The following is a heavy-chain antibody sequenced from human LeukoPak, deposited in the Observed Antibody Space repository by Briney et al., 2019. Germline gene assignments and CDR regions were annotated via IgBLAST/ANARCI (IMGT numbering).Heavy chain of an antibody. Sequence: SETLSLTCAVYGGSFSGYYWSWIRQPPGKGLEWIGEINHSGSTNYNPSLKSRVTISVDTSKNQFSLKLSSVTAADTAVYYCARAQVRATILYYFDYWGQGTLVTVSS. J-gene: IGHJ4*02. V-gene: IGHV4-34*01. D-gene: IGHD1-26*01. CDR3: ARAQVRATILYYFDY. CDR2: INHSGST. CDR1: GGSFSGYY.